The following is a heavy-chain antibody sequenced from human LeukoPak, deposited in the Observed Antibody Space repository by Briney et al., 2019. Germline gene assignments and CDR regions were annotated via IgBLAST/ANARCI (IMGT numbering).Heavy chain of an antibody. CDR2: INPNSGGT. Sequence: GASVKVSCKASGYTFTGYYMHWVRQAPGQGLEWMGWINPNSGGTNYAQKFQGWVTMTRDTSISTAYMELSRLRSDDTAVYYCAREMKNGDYVDYWGQGTLVTVSS. CDR1: GYTFTGYY. CDR3: AREMKNGDYVDY. D-gene: IGHD4-17*01. V-gene: IGHV1-2*04. J-gene: IGHJ4*02.